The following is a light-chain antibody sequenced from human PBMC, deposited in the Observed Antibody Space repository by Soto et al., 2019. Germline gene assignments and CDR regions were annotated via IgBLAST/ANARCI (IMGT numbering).Light chain of an antibody. J-gene: IGKJ4*01. V-gene: IGKV3-11*01. CDR2: DAS. CDR1: QSVSSS. Sequence: DIVLAQSPATLSLSSGDRATPSCRASQSVSSSLAWYQQKPGQAPRLLIYDASSRASGIPARYSGSGSGTDFTLTISSLEPEDFAVYYCQQRSNWLTFGGGTKVDIK. CDR3: QQRSNWLT.